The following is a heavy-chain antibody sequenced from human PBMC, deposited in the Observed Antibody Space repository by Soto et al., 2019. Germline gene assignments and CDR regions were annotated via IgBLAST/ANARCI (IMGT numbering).Heavy chain of an antibody. D-gene: IGHD2-15*01. CDR3: VRDSRTGCTSINCYMH. CDR1: GDSLTNNHW. J-gene: IGHJ4*02. V-gene: IGHV4-4*02. CDR2: IWHTGRP. Sequence: QLQLRESGPGLVQPSGTLSLTCDVSGDSLTNNHWWSWVRQAPGKGLEWIGEIWHTGRPNYNPSLKGRVAISKEKSKNNFFRSLSSVPAADTAVYYCVRDSRTGCTSINCYMHWGQGTLVTVSS.